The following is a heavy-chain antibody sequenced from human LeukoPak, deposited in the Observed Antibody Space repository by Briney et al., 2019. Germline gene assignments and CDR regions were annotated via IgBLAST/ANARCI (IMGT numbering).Heavy chain of an antibody. V-gene: IGHV1-46*01. D-gene: IGHD4-23*01. CDR1: GYTFTSYY. J-gene: IGHJ5*02. Sequence: GASVKVSCKASGYTFTSYYMHWVRQAPGQGLEWMGIINPSGGSTSYAQKFQGRVTMIRDMSASTDYMELSSLRSEDTAVYYCARDNSVEDTAWWSDPWGQGTLVTVSS. CDR2: INPSGGST. CDR3: ARDNSVEDTAWWSDP.